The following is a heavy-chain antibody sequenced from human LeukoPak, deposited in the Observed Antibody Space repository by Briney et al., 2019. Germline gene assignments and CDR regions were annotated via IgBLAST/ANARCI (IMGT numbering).Heavy chain of an antibody. CDR2: FDPEDGET. Sequence: ASVKVSCKVSGYTLTELSMHWVRQAPGKGLEWMGGFDPEDGETIYAQKFQGRVTMTEDTSTDTAYMELSSLRSEDTAVYYCATWRDGYNSDWYFDLWGRGTLVTVSS. V-gene: IGHV1-24*01. D-gene: IGHD5-24*01. J-gene: IGHJ2*01. CDR1: GYTLTELS. CDR3: ATWRDGYNSDWYFDL.